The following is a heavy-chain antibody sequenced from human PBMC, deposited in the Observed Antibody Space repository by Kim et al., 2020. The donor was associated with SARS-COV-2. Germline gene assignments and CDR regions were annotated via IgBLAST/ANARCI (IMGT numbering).Heavy chain of an antibody. Sequence: GGSLRLSCAASGFSVNRFYMTWVRQAPGKGLEWVSVIYYDGNTDYADSVRGRFTISRDSSKNTLYLQMNSLTAEDTGVYYCARDHLDGYNIWGQGTLVTVSS. D-gene: IGHD5-12*01. V-gene: IGHV3-53*01. CDR3: ARDHLDGYNI. J-gene: IGHJ4*02. CDR1: GFSVNRFY. CDR2: IYYDGNT.